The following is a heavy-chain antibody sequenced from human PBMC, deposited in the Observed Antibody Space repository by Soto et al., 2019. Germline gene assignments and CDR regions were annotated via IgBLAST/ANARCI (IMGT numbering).Heavy chain of an antibody. V-gene: IGHV5-51*01. D-gene: IGHD3-3*01. CDR2: IYPGDSDT. CDR3: ARSPRYYDFWSGSTNWFDP. CDR1: GYSFTSYW. J-gene: IGHJ5*02. Sequence: GESLKISCKGSGYSFTSYWIGWVRQMPGKGLEWMGIIYPGDSDTRYSPSFQGQVTISADKSISTAYLQWSSLKASDTAMYYCARSPRYYDFWSGSTNWFDPWGQGTLVTVSS.